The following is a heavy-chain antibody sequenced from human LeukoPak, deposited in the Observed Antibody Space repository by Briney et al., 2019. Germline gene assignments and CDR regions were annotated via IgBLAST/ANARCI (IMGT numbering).Heavy chain of an antibody. CDR1: GLTFSRHW. CDR2: INQGATAK. Sequence: GGSLRLSCAASGLTFSRHWMSWVRQAPGKGLEWVASINQGATAKNYVDSAQGRFIISRDNAKNSLSLQMNSLRAEDTAMYYCARLLGESTIYDLWGQGTLVTVSS. CDR3: ARLLGESTIYDL. V-gene: IGHV3-7*01. J-gene: IGHJ5*02. D-gene: IGHD3-16*01.